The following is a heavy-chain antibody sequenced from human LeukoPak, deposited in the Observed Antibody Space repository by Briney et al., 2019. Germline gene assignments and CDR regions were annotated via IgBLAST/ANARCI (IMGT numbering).Heavy chain of an antibody. CDR3: AKVRGDYGDYSFDY. CDR2: ISWNSGSI. D-gene: IGHD4-17*01. Sequence: GGSLRLSCAASGFTFDDYAMHWVRQAPGKGLEWVSGISWNSGSIGYADSVKGRFTISRDNAKNPLYLQMNSLRAEDTALYYCAKVRGDYGDYSFDYWGQGTLVTVSS. V-gene: IGHV3-9*01. CDR1: GFTFDDYA. J-gene: IGHJ4*02.